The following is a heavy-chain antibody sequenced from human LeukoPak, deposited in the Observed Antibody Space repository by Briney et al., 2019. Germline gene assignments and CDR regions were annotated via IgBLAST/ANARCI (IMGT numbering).Heavy chain of an antibody. V-gene: IGHV4-30-4*01. CDR2: IYYSGST. J-gene: IGHJ3*02. CDR1: GGSISSGDYY. CDR3: ARYDYGDYFDAFDI. D-gene: IGHD4-17*01. Sequence: PSETLSLTCTVSGGSISSGDYYWSWIRQPPGKGLEWIGYIYYSGSTYYNPSLKSRVTISVDTSKNQFSLKLSSVTAADTAVYYCARYDYGDYFDAFDIWGQGTMVTVSS.